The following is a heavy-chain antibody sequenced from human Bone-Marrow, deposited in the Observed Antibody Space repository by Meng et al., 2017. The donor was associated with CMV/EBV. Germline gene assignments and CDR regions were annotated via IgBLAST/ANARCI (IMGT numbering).Heavy chain of an antibody. CDR2: INPNSGGT. Sequence: ASVKVSCKASGYTFTGHYMHWVRQAPGQGLEWMGWINPNSGGTNYAQKFQGRVTMTRDTSISTAYIELSRLRSDDTAVYYCARDARGGQWLDMDYWGQGTLVTFAS. D-gene: IGHD6-19*01. CDR3: ARDARGGQWLDMDY. V-gene: IGHV1-2*02. CDR1: GYTFTGHY. J-gene: IGHJ4*02.